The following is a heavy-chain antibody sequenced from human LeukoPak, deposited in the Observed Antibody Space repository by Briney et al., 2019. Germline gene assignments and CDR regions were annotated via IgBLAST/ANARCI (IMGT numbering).Heavy chain of an antibody. CDR2: ISGSGSST. CDR1: EFTFSSYA. J-gene: IGHJ4*02. CDR3: AKHQFGDYIWGSYRYNDY. V-gene: IGHV3-23*01. D-gene: IGHD3-16*02. Sequence: PGGSLRLSCAASEFTFSSYAMTWVRQAPVKGLEWVSVISGSGSSTEYADSVKGRFTISRDNSKNTLYLQMNSLRAEDTDVYYCAKHQFGDYIWGSYRYNDYWGQGTLVTVSS.